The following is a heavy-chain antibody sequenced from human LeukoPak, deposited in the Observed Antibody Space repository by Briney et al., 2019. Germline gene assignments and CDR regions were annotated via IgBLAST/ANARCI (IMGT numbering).Heavy chain of an antibody. V-gene: IGHV3-23*01. Sequence: PGRSLRLSCAASGFPFSSHAMSWVRQAPGKGLEWVSAISGSSDNTYYADSVKGRFTISRDNSKNTLYLHMSSLRAEDTAVYYCACTAYYYYYLDVWGKGTTVTVSS. D-gene: IGHD5-18*01. J-gene: IGHJ6*03. CDR1: GFPFSSHA. CDR2: ISGSSDNT. CDR3: ACTAYYYYYLDV.